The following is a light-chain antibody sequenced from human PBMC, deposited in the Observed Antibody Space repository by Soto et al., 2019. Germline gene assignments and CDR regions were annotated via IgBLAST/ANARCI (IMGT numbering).Light chain of an antibody. V-gene: IGKV3-20*01. Sequence: EIVLTQSPGTPSLSPGERATLSCRASQSVSSNYFAWYQQKPGQAPRLLIYGASGRATGIPDRFSGSGSGTDFTLTISRLEPEDFAVYYCQQYGSSPMYTFGQGTKLEIK. CDR3: QQYGSSPMYT. CDR1: QSVSSNY. CDR2: GAS. J-gene: IGKJ2*01.